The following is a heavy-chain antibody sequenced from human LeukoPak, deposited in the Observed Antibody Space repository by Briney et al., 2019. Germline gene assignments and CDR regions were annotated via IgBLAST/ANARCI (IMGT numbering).Heavy chain of an antibody. CDR3: AREPITIFGVVTANNWFDP. Sequence: GSQRLSCAASGFTFSIYSSNWVRQAPGKGLEWVSYFSSSSGTIYYADSVKGRFTISRDNAKNSLYLQMNSLRAEDTAVYYCAREPITIFGVVTANNWFDPWGQGTLVTVSS. CDR2: FSSSSGTI. CDR1: GFTFSIYS. V-gene: IGHV3-48*04. J-gene: IGHJ5*02. D-gene: IGHD3-3*01.